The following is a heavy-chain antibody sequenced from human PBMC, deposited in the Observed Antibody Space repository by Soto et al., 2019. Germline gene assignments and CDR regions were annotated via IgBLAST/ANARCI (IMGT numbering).Heavy chain of an antibody. CDR3: AREIMVRGRGGPNWFDP. CDR2: IYHSGST. V-gene: IGHV4-30-2*01. CDR1: GGSISSGGYS. D-gene: IGHD3-10*01. J-gene: IGHJ5*02. Sequence: SETLSLTCAVSGGSISSGGYSWSWIRQPPGKGLEWIGYIYHSGSTYYNPSLKSRVTISVDRSKNQFSLKLSSVTAADTAVYYCAREIMVRGRGGPNWFDPWGQGTLVTVSS.